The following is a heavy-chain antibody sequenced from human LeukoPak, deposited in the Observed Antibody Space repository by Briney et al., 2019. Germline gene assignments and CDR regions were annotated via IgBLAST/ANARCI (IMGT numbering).Heavy chain of an antibody. D-gene: IGHD3-22*01. CDR1: GFTFSSYG. J-gene: IGHJ6*02. V-gene: IGHV3-33*01. CDR3: ARDGNYYDSSGLYGMDV. CDR2: IWYDGSNK. Sequence: GGSLRLSCAASGFTFSSYGMHWVRQAPGKGLEWVAVIWYDGSNKYYADSVKGRFTISRDNSKNTLYLQMNSLRAEDTAVYYCARDGNYYDSSGLYGMDVWGQGTTVTVSS.